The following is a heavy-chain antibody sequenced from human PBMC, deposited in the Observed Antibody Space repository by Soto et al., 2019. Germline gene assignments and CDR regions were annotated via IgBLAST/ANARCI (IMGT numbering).Heavy chain of an antibody. CDR3: ARYSGTYRDY. CDR2: ITGAGYI. D-gene: IGHD1-26*01. Sequence: GGSLRLSCAASGFTFSSFGMNWVRQAPGKGLEWVSSITGAGYIFYADSVEGRFSIFRDNAKNSVYLQMNSLRAEDTAVYYCARYSGTYRDYWGQGILVTVSS. J-gene: IGHJ4*02. V-gene: IGHV3-21*01. CDR1: GFTFSSFG.